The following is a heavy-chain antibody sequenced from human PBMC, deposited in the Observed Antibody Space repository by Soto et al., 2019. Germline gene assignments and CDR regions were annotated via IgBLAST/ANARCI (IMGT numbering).Heavy chain of an antibody. CDR2: MKSKTDAGTT. Sequence: EVQLVESGGGLVKPGESLKLSCATSGFTFANAWMSWVRQAPGKGLEWVGRMKSKTDAGTTDFAAPVQGRFSISRDDSKNTWYLHMTNVKVKDISMYYCLTERGAGAYNGYSREDHGGQGTLVTVSS. V-gene: IGHV3-15*01. D-gene: IGHD5-12*01. CDR1: GFTFANAW. J-gene: IGHJ4*02. CDR3: LTERGAGAYNGYSREDH.